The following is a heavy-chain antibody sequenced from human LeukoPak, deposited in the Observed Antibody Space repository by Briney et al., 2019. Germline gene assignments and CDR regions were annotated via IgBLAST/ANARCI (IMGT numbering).Heavy chain of an antibody. CDR2: IYYSGST. CDR3: ARGGFIPYNWFDP. D-gene: IGHD3-16*01. J-gene: IGHJ5*02. Sequence: SETLSLTCTVSGGSISSYYWSWIRQPPGKGLEWIGYIYYSGSTNYNPSLKSRGTISVDTSKNQFSLKLSSVTAADMAVYYCARGGFIPYNWFDPWGQGTLVTVSS. V-gene: IGHV4-59*01. CDR1: GGSISSYY.